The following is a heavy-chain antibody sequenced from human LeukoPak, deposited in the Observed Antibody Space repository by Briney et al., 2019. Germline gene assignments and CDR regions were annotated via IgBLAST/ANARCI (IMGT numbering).Heavy chain of an antibody. Sequence: ASVKVSCKASGYTFTGYYMHWVRQAPGQGLEWKGRINPNSGGTNYAQKFQGRVTMTRDTSISTAYMELSRLRSDDTAVYYCARDGTYYYDSSGYYSWGQGTLVTVSS. CDR3: ARDGTYYYDSSGYYS. V-gene: IGHV1-2*06. D-gene: IGHD3-22*01. CDR1: GYTFTGYY. CDR2: INPNSGGT. J-gene: IGHJ4*02.